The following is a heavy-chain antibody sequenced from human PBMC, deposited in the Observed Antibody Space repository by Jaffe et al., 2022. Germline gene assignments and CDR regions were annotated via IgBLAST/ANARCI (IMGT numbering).Heavy chain of an antibody. V-gene: IGHV4-38-2*01. CDR2: IYHSGST. CDR1: GYSISSGYY. Sequence: QVQLQESGPGLVKPSETLSLTCAVSGYSISSGYYWGWIRQPPGKGLEWIGSIYHSGSTYYNPSLKSRVTISVDTSKNQFSLKLSSVTAADTAVYYCARHGDLEGSVYFDYWGQGTLVTVSS. D-gene: IGHD3-10*01. CDR3: ARHGDLEGSVYFDY. J-gene: IGHJ4*02.